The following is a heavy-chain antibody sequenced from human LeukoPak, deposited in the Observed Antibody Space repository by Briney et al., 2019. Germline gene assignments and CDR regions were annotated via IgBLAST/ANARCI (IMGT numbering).Heavy chain of an antibody. Sequence: ASVKVSCKASGYTFTGYYMHWVRQAPGQGLEWMGWINPNSGGTNYAQKFQGWVTMTRDTSISTAYMELSRLRSDDTAVYYCARDNGDGYNHEIDYWGQGTLVTVSS. J-gene: IGHJ4*02. CDR1: GYTFTGYY. CDR2: INPNSGGT. CDR3: ARDNGDGYNHEIDY. V-gene: IGHV1-2*04. D-gene: IGHD5-24*01.